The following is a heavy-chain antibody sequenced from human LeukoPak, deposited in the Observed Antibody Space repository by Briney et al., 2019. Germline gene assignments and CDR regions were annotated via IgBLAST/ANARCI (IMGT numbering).Heavy chain of an antibody. D-gene: IGHD3-22*01. CDR2: ISGSGGST. CDR3: AKGSSGYQPAYFDY. J-gene: IGHJ4*02. V-gene: IGHV3-23*01. Sequence: GGSLRLSCAASGFTFDSYAMSWVRQAPGKGLEWVSTISGSGGSTYYADSVKGRFTISRDNSKNTLYINSLRAEDTAVYYCAKGSSGYQPAYFDYWGQGTLVTVSS. CDR1: GFTFDSYA.